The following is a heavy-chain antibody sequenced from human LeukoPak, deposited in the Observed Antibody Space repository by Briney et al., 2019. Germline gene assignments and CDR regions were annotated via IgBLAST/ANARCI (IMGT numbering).Heavy chain of an antibody. V-gene: IGHV1-8*01. CDR1: GYTFTSYD. Sequence: ASVKVSCKASGYTFTSYDINWVRQATGQGLEWMGWMNPNSGNTGYAQKFQGRVTMTRNTSISTAYMELSSLRSKDTAVYYCARGSWRGRYFDLWGRGTLVTVSS. CDR3: ARGSWRGRYFDL. CDR2: MNPNSGNT. J-gene: IGHJ2*01. D-gene: IGHD6-13*01.